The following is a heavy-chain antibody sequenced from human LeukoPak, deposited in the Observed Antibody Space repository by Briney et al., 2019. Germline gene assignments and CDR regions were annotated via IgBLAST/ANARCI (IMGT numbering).Heavy chain of an antibody. CDR3: ARSTSYSGRPLYYFDS. D-gene: IGHD1-26*01. Sequence: ASVKVSCKASRYIFTTYYLHWVRQAPGHGLEWMGIIYPSGGATNYAQKFQGRITLSRDTSTSTVYMELNSLRSEDTAVYYCARSTSYSGRPLYYFDSWGQGTLVTVSS. V-gene: IGHV1-46*01. CDR2: IYPSGGAT. J-gene: IGHJ4*02. CDR1: RYIFTTYY.